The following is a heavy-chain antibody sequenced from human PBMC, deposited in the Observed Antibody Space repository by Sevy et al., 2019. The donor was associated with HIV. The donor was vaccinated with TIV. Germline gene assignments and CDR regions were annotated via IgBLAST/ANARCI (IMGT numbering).Heavy chain of an antibody. D-gene: IGHD3-22*01. CDR3: AGVLAGDSSGYYH. CDR2: INPNSGGT. Sequence: ASVKVSCKASGYTFTGYYMHWVRQAPGQGLEWMGWINPNSGGTNYAQKFQGRVTMTRETSISTAYMELSRLGSDDTAVYYCAGVLAGDSSGYYHWGQGTLVTVSS. J-gene: IGHJ5*02. V-gene: IGHV1-2*02. CDR1: GYTFTGYY.